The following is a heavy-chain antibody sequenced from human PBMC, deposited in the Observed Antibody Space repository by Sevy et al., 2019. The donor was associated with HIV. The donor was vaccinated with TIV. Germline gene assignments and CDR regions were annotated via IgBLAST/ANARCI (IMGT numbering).Heavy chain of an antibody. CDR1: GFTFDEYA. CDR2: ISWNRDDK. CDR3: VKDSLRVSSGEDSGWFDP. J-gene: IGHJ5*02. V-gene: IGHV3-9*01. D-gene: IGHD6-19*01. Sequence: GGSLRLSCAASGFTFDEYAMHWVRQFPGKGLEWISGISWNRDDKAYADSVKGRFTISRDTAKKSLYLQMNSLRLEDTAFYYCVKDSLRVSSGEDSGWFDPWGQGTLVTVSS.